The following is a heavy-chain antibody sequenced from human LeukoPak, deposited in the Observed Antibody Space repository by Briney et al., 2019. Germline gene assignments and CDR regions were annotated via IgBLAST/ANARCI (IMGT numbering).Heavy chain of an antibody. CDR2: IYYSGST. CDR1: GGSISRGDYY. CDR3: ARARGRRGYSNGYFGY. Sequence: SETLSLTCTVSGGSISRGDYYWSWIRQPPGKGLEWIGYIYYSGSTYYNPSLKSRVTISVDTSKNQFSLKLSSVTAADTAVYYCARARGRRGYSNGYFGYWGQGTLVTVSS. J-gene: IGHJ4*02. V-gene: IGHV4-30-4*01. D-gene: IGHD5-18*01.